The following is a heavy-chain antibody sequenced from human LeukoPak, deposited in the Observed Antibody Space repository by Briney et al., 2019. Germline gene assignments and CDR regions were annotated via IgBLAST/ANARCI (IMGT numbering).Heavy chain of an antibody. D-gene: IGHD6-13*01. CDR2: ISAYNGNT. V-gene: IGHV1-18*01. J-gene: IGHJ6*03. CDR1: GYTFTSYG. CDR3: ARAYSSSWYPGHYYYYYYMDV. Sequence: ASVKVSCKASGYTFTSYGISWVRQAPGQGLEWMGWISAYNGNTNYAQRLQGRVTMTTDTSTSTAYMELRSLRSDDTAVYYCARAYSSSWYPGHYYYYYYMDVWGKGTTVTVSS.